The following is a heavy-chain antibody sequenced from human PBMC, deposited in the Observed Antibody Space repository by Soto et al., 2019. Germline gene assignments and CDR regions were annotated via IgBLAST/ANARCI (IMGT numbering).Heavy chain of an antibody. D-gene: IGHD6-13*01. CDR1: GYTFTNYG. J-gene: IGHJ4*02. V-gene: IGHV1-18*01. CDR2: INAYNGNT. Sequence: QAQLVQSGAEVKKPGASVKVSCKASGYTFTNYGISWVRQAPGQGLEWMGWINAYNGNTKSAQKLQGRVTLTTDTSTSTAYMELRSLRSDDTAVYYCARDAAAGLNDFWGQGTLVTVSS. CDR3: ARDAAAGLNDF.